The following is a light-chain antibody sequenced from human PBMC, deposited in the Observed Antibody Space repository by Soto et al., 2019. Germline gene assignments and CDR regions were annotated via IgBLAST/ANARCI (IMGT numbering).Light chain of an antibody. V-gene: IGKV1-39*01. Sequence: DIQMTQSPSSLSASVGDRVTITCRASQNIRSYLNWYQQKPGKAPQLLIYATSSLQTGVPSRFSASGSGTDFSLVLSDLQPEDSATYYCQQGYSSRWTSGRGTKVEI. CDR2: ATS. J-gene: IGKJ1*01. CDR1: QNIRSY. CDR3: QQGYSSRWT.